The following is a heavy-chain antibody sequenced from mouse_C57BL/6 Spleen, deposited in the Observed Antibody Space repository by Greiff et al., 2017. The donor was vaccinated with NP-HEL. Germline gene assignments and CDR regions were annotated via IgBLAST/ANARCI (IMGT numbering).Heavy chain of an antibody. J-gene: IGHJ1*03. D-gene: IGHD1-1*01. CDR1: GYTFTSYW. V-gene: IGHV1-64*01. CDR3: AREITTVVGYFDV. CDR2: IHPNRGST. Sequence: QVQLQQPGAELVKPGASVKLSCKASGYTFTSYWMHWVKQRPGQGLEWIGMIHPNRGSTNYNEKFKSKATLTVDKSSSTAYMQLSSLTSEDSAVYYCAREITTVVGYFDVWGTGTTVTVSS.